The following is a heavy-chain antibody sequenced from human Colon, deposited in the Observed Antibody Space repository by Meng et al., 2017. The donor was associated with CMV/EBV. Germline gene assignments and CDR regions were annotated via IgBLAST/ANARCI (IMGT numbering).Heavy chain of an antibody. Sequence: ASVKVSCKASGYTFTGYYIHWVRQAPGQGLEWMGWTNPKSGATNYAQKFLGRVTMTRDTYTTTAYMELSGLRSDDSAMYYCARDHDDYDLLTGYYGHQFYDMDVWGQGTTVTVSS. CDR1: GYTFTGYY. V-gene: IGHV1-2*02. D-gene: IGHD3-9*01. CDR3: ARDHDDYDLLTGYYGHQFYDMDV. J-gene: IGHJ6*02. CDR2: TNPKSGAT.